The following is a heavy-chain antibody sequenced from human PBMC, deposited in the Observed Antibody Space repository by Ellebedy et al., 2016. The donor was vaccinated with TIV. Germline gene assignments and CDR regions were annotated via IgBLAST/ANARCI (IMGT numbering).Heavy chain of an antibody. CDR1: GYTFTRYY. V-gene: IGHV1-46*01. J-gene: IGHJ4*02. CDR2: INPSGGST. Sequence: ASVKVSXXASGYTFTRYYMHWVRQAPGQGLEWMGKINPSGGSTTYAQKFQGRVTMTRDRSTSTVYMELSSLRSEDTAVYYCARDAPWGTSLAVDYWGQGTLVIVSS. CDR3: ARDAPWGTSLAVDY. D-gene: IGHD3-16*01.